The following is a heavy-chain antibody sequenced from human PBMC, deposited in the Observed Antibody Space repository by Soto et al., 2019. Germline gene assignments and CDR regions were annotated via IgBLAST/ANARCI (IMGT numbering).Heavy chain of an antibody. CDR3: ARDKRDLRFLEWSYYFDY. Sequence: QVQLVESGGGVVQPGRSLRLSCAASGFTFSSYAMHWVRQAPGKGLEWVALISYDGSNKYYADSVKGRFTISRDNSKNTLYLQMNSLRAEDTAVYSCARDKRDLRFLEWSYYFDYWGQGTLVTVSS. CDR2: ISYDGSNK. D-gene: IGHD3-3*01. V-gene: IGHV3-30-3*01. CDR1: GFTFSSYA. J-gene: IGHJ4*02.